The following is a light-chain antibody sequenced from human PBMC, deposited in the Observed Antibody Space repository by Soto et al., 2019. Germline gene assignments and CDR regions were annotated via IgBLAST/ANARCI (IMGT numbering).Light chain of an antibody. CDR3: QQYGSSPPYT. Sequence: EVVLTQSPGTLSSSTGERATLSCRASQSVSNNYLAWYQQKPGQPPRLLIFGSSDRATGIPDRFSGSGSGTDFTLTISRLEPEDFAVYYCQQYGSSPPYTFGQGTKLEIK. CDR2: GSS. J-gene: IGKJ2*01. CDR1: QSVSNNY. V-gene: IGKV3-20*01.